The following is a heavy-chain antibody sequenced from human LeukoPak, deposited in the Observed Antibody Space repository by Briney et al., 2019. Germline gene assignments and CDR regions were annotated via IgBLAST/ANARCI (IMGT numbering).Heavy chain of an antibody. V-gene: IGHV5-51*01. CDR3: ARRAGSYFNWFDP. Sequence: GESLKISCKGSGYSFTNYWIGWVRQMPGKGLEWMGIIYPGDSDTRYSPSFQGQVTISADRSISTAYLQWSSLKASDTAMYYCARRAGSYFNWFDPWGQGTLVTVSS. CDR2: IYPGDSDT. D-gene: IGHD3-10*01. CDR1: GYSFTNYW. J-gene: IGHJ5*02.